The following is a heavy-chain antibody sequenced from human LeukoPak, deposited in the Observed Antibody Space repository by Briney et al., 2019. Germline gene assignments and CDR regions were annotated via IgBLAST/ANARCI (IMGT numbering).Heavy chain of an antibody. CDR2: MNPNSGKT. J-gene: IGHJ6*02. Sequence: ASVKVSCKASAYNLSRYDLNWVRQATGQGLEWMGWMNPNSGKTGYARKFQGRVTMTRNTSTGTAYMEVSSLRSEDTAVYYCARATYGSGSHFNDYYFYGMDLWGQGTTATVSS. V-gene: IGHV1-8*01. CDR3: ARATYGSGSHFNDYYFYGMDL. D-gene: IGHD3-10*01. CDR1: AYNLSRYD.